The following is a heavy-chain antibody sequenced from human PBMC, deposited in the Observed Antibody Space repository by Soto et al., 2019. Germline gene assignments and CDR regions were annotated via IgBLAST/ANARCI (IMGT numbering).Heavy chain of an antibody. V-gene: IGHV1-8*01. CDR1: GYTFTSYD. J-gene: IGHJ5*02. CDR2: MNPNSGNT. CDR3: ARGSNYYGSGSSFNWFDP. D-gene: IGHD3-10*01. Sequence: ASVKVSCKASGYTFTSYDINWVRQATGQGLEWMGWMNPNSGNTGYAQKFQGRVTMTRNTSISTAYMELSSLRSEDTAVYYCARGSNYYGSGSSFNWFDPWGQGTLVTVSS.